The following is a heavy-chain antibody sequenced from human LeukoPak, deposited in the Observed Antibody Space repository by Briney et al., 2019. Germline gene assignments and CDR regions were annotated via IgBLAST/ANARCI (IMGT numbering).Heavy chain of an antibody. V-gene: IGHV4-34*01. J-gene: IGHJ5*02. Sequence: SETLSLTCAVYGGSFSGYYWSWIRQPPGKGLEWIGEINHSGSTNYNPSLKSRVTISVDTSKNQFSLKLSSVTAADTAVYYCARIELCGSGSYLRFDPWGQGTLVTVSS. D-gene: IGHD3-10*01. CDR1: GGSFSGYY. CDR2: INHSGST. CDR3: ARIELCGSGSYLRFDP.